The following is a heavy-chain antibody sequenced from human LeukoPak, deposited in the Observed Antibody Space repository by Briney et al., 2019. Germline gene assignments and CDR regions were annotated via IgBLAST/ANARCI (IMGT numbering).Heavy chain of an antibody. CDR1: GFTFSSYS. Sequence: GGSLRLSSAASGFTFSSYSMNWVRQAPGKGLEWVSSISSSSSYIYYADSVKGRFTISRDNAKNSLYLQMNSLRAEDTAVYYCARDAARLGFEDYWGQGTLVTVSS. D-gene: IGHD3-9*01. V-gene: IGHV3-21*01. CDR2: ISSSSSYI. J-gene: IGHJ4*02. CDR3: ARDAARLGFEDY.